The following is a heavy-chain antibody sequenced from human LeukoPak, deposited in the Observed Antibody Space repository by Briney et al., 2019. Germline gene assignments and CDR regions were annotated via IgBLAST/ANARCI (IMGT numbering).Heavy chain of an antibody. J-gene: IGHJ4*02. V-gene: IGHV1-2*07. Sequence: GASVKVSCKASGYTFTGYYIHWVRQAPGQGLEWMGWVDSYSGGTRYADKFQGRVTMTRDTAISTVYMELSGLKSDDTAVYYCTRDHWGENYWGQGTLVTVSS. CDR1: GYTFTGYY. D-gene: IGHD3-10*01. CDR2: VDSYSGGT. CDR3: TRDHWGENY.